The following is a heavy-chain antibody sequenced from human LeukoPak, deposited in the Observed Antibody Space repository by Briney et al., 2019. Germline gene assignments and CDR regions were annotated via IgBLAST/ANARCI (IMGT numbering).Heavy chain of an antibody. CDR2: INSDGSST. D-gene: IGHD6-13*01. CDR1: GFTFSSYW. V-gene: IGHV3-74*01. J-gene: IGHJ5*02. Sequence: GGSLRLSCAASGFTFSSYWMHWVRQAPGKGLVWVSRINSDGSSTSYADSVKGRFTISRDNAKNTLYLQMNSLRAEDTAVYYCARDRGSMAAAATGWFDPWGQGTLVTVSS. CDR3: ARDRGSMAAAATGWFDP.